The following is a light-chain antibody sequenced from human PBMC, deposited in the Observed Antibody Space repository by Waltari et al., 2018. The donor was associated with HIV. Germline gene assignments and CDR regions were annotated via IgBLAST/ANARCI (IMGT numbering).Light chain of an antibody. CDR3: DSRDTNDKHHV. Sequence: SSDLTQDPAVSVALGQTVRITCQGDSLSRYSANWYQQKPGQAPVVVMYGKDNRPSGIPDRFSGSSSGNTGSLTITVAQAEDEAVYYCDSRDTNDKHHVFGTGTKVTV. V-gene: IGLV3-19*01. J-gene: IGLJ1*01. CDR2: GKD. CDR1: SLSRYS.